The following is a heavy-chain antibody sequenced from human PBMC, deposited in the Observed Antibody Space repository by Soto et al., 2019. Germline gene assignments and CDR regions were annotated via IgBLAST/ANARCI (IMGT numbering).Heavy chain of an antibody. CDR3: ATWHGGSDAGDY. Sequence: QVQLVQSGAEVKKPGSSVKVSCKASGGTFSSYTISWVRQAPGQGLEWMGRIIPILGIANYAQKFQGRVTTTADKSTSTAYMELSSLRSEDTAVYYCATWHGGSDAGDYWGQGTLVTVSS. J-gene: IGHJ4*02. CDR1: GGTFSSYT. V-gene: IGHV1-69*02. D-gene: IGHD1-26*01. CDR2: IIPILGIA.